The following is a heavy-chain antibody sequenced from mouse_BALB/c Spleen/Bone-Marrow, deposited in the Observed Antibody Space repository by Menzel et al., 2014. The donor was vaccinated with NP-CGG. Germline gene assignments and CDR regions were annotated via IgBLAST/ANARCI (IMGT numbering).Heavy chain of an antibody. CDR1: GFNIKDTY. CDR3: ARGGTTATWYFDV. D-gene: IGHD1-2*01. J-gene: IGHJ1*01. V-gene: IGHV14-3*02. Sequence: VQLQQSGADLVKPGASVKLSCTASGFNIKDTYMHWVKQRPEQGLEWIGRIDPANGNTKYDPKFQGKATITADTSSNTAYLQLSSLTSEDTAVYYCARGGTTATWYFDVWGAGTTVTVSS. CDR2: IDPANGNT.